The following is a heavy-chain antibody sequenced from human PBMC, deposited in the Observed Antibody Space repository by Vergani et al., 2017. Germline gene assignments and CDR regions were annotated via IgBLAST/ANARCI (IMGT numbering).Heavy chain of an antibody. CDR1: GFTFSSYS. J-gene: IGHJ4*02. CDR2: ISSSSSYI. D-gene: IGHD3-3*01. Sequence: EVQLVESGGGLVKPGGSLRLSCAASGFTFSSYSMNWVRQAPGKGLGWVSSISSSSSYIYYADSVKGRFTISRDNAKNSLYLQMNSLRAEDTAVYYCASPSIFGVTDYWGQGTLVTVSS. V-gene: IGHV3-21*01. CDR3: ASPSIFGVTDY.